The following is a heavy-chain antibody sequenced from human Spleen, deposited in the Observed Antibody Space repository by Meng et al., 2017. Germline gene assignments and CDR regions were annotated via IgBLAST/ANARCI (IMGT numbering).Heavy chain of an antibody. CDR2: IKQDGSEK. CDR3: TSQSYY. V-gene: IGHV3-7*01. Sequence: GGSLRLSCAASGFTLSSYWMSWVRQAPGKGLEWVANIKQDGSEKYYVDSVKGRFTISRDNAKNSLYLQMNSLRAEDTAVYYCTSQSYYWGQGTLVTGYS. CDR1: GFTLSSYW. J-gene: IGHJ4*02.